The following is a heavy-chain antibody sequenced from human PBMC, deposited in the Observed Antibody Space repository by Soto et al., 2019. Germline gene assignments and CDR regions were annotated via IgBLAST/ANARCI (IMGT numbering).Heavy chain of an antibody. CDR3: ARGDDYVWGSYRLNDAFDI. D-gene: IGHD3-16*02. J-gene: IGHJ3*02. V-gene: IGHV4-39*07. CDR1: GGSISSSSYY. CDR2: IYYSGNT. Sequence: SETLSLTCTVSGGSISSSSYYWGWIRQPPGKGLEWIGSIYYSGNTYYNPSLKSRVTISVDTAKNQFSLKLSSVTAADTAVYYCARGDDYVWGSYRLNDAFDIWGQGTIVTVS.